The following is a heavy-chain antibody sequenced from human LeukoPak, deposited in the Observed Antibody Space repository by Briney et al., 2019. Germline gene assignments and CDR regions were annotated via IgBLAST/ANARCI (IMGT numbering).Heavy chain of an antibody. D-gene: IGHD3-22*01. CDR1: GGSISSGGYY. J-gene: IGHJ4*02. Sequence: PSETLSLTCTVSGGSISSGGYYWSWIRQHPGKGLGGIGYIYYSGSTYYNPSLKSRVTISVDTSKNQFSLKLSSVTAADTAVYYCARADYDSTALDYWGQGTLVTVSS. V-gene: IGHV4-31*03. CDR2: IYYSGST. CDR3: ARADYDSTALDY.